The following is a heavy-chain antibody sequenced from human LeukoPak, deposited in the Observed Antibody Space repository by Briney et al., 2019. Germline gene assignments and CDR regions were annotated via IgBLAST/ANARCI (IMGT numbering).Heavy chain of an antibody. Sequence: SQTLSLTCAISGDSVSSNSAAWNWIRQSPSRGLEWLGRTYYRSKWYNDYAVSVKSRITINPDTSKNQFSLQLNSVTPEDTAVYYCAREASVGPGAIWSVWFDPWGQGTLVTVSS. J-gene: IGHJ5*02. CDR1: GDSVSSNSAA. V-gene: IGHV6-1*01. CDR2: TYYRSKWYN. D-gene: IGHD2-2*02. CDR3: AREASVGPGAIWSVWFDP.